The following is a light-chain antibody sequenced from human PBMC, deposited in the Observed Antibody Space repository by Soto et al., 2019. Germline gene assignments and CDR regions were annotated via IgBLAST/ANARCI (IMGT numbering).Light chain of an antibody. CDR3: QQYGSSPRT. CDR2: GTS. CDR1: QNVGSRY. Sequence: EIVLTQSPGTLSLSPGERATLSCRASQNVGSRYLAWYQQTPGQAPRLLIYGTSNRATGIPERFSGSGSGTDFSLTISSLEPGDLAVYFCQQYGSSPRTFGQGTKVDIK. J-gene: IGKJ1*01. V-gene: IGKV3-20*01.